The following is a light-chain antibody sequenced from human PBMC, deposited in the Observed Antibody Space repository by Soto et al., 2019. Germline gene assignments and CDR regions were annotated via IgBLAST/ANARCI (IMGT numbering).Light chain of an antibody. Sequence: QSVLTQPASVSGSPGQSITISCTGTNSDVGGYDRVSWYQHHPGKAPKLLIFEVYNRPSGISDRFSGSKSGDTASLTISGLQAEDEADYYCISYIPSTTTHWVFGGGTKLPVL. V-gene: IGLV2-14*01. CDR3: ISYIPSTTTHWV. CDR1: NSDVGGYDR. J-gene: IGLJ3*02. CDR2: EVY.